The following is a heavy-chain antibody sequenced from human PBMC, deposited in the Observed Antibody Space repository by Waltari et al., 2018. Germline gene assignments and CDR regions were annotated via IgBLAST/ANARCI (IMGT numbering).Heavy chain of an antibody. J-gene: IGHJ1*01. CDR3: ARGRSYYGSGSYGH. CDR1: GRSFSGYY. Sequence: QVQLQQWGAGLLKPSETLSLTCAVSGRSFSGYYWSWIRQPPGKGLGGIGETSHSVATSYIPSLKRRGTISVDTSRNQCSLKLSSVTAADTAVYYCARGRSYYGSGSYGHWGQGTLVTVSS. V-gene: IGHV4-34*01. CDR2: TSHSVAT. D-gene: IGHD3-10*01.